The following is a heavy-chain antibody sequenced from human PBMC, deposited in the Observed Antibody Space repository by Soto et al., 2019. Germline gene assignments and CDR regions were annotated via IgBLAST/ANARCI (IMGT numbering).Heavy chain of an antibody. Sequence: QVQLQESGPGLVKPSQTLSLTCTVSGGSISSGDYYWSWIRQPPGTGLEWIGYITYSGSTYYNPSRKSRATIALDTSKNQFSLKTSSVTAADTAVYYCARVGSSIAARPFDYWGQGTLVTVSS. CDR3: ARVGSSIAARPFDY. V-gene: IGHV4-30-4*01. CDR1: GGSISSGDYY. J-gene: IGHJ4*02. CDR2: ITYSGST. D-gene: IGHD6-6*01.